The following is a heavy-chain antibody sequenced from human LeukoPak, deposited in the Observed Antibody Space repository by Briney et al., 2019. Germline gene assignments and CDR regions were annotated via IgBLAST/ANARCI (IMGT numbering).Heavy chain of an antibody. J-gene: IGHJ4*02. CDR3: AKDYYGSGSYDCYFDY. CDR2: ISYDGSNK. CDR1: GFTFSSYG. D-gene: IGHD3-10*01. V-gene: IGHV3-30*18. Sequence: PGVSLRLSCAASGFTFSSYGMHWVRQAPGEGLEWVAVISYDGSNKYYADSVKGRFTISRDNSKNTLYLQMNSLRAEDTAVYYCAKDYYGSGSYDCYFDYWGQGTLVTVSS.